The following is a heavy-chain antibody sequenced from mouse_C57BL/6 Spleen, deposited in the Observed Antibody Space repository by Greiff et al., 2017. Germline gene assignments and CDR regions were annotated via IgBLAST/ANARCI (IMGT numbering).Heavy chain of an antibody. CDR1: GYAFSSYW. CDR3: ARAGTGAWFAY. V-gene: IGHV1-80*01. CDR2: IYPGDGDT. D-gene: IGHD4-1*01. J-gene: IGHJ3*01. Sequence: QVQLQQSGAELVKPGASVKISCKASGYAFSSYWMNWVKQRPGKGLGWIGQIYPGDGDTNYNGKFKGKATLTADKSSSTAYMQHSSLTSEDSAVYFCARAGTGAWFAYWGQGTLVTVSA.